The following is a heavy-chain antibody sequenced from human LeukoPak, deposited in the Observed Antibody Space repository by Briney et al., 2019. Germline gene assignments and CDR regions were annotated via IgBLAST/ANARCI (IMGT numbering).Heavy chain of an antibody. V-gene: IGHV3-74*01. CDR2: INEDATTI. CDR1: GFAFSAYC. J-gene: IGHJ4*02. D-gene: IGHD4-17*01. Sequence: GGSLRLSCAASGFAFSAYCMHWVRQAPGKGLEWVARINEDATTITYAASVKGRFIISRDNSKKSLYLQMNNVRAEDTAVYYCVRDLIFVWTTGDDFDFWGQGTLVIVSS. CDR3: VRDLIFVWTTGDDFDF.